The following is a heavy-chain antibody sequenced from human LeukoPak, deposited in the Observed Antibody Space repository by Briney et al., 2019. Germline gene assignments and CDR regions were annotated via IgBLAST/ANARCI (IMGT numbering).Heavy chain of an antibody. CDR2: ISDSGDRT. J-gene: IGHJ3*01. CDR3: AKYRTPFYFDAFDV. Sequence: GGSLRLSCAASGFTLDNDAMSWVRQARGKGREWVSGISDSGDRTYYTDSVTGPFTISRDNSKNTLSVQMNSLRAEDTAVYFCAKYRTPFYFDAFDVWGRGTMVIVSS. V-gene: IGHV3-23*01. CDR1: GFTLDNDA. D-gene: IGHD2/OR15-2a*01.